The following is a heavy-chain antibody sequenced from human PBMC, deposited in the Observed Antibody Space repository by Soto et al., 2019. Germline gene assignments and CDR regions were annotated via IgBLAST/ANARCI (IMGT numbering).Heavy chain of an antibody. J-gene: IGHJ6*02. CDR3: AKGGAIVAAGTRVYLYNAMDV. V-gene: IGHV1-2*02. CDR2: INPNSGDT. CDR1: GYTFTGYY. Sequence: QVQLVQSGTEVKRPGDSVKVSCKASGYTFTGYYVHWVRQAPGQGLEWMGWINPNSGDTYLAQRFQGRVTMHRATSIGTAYMELRGLTSDDTAEYYCAKGGAIVAAGTRVYLYNAMDVWGQGTTVTVAS. D-gene: IGHD1-26*01.